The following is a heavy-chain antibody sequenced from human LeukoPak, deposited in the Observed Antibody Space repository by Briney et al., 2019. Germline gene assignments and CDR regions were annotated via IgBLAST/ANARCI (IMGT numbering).Heavy chain of an antibody. CDR1: GFTFSSYG. J-gene: IGHJ4*02. Sequence: GGSLRLSCAASGFTFSSYGMHWVRQAPGKGLEWVAVIWYDGSNKYHADSVKGRFTISRDNSKNTLYLQMNSLRAEDTAVYYCARDRYYDILTENYFDYWGQGTLVTVSS. D-gene: IGHD3-9*01. V-gene: IGHV3-33*01. CDR3: ARDRYYDILTENYFDY. CDR2: IWYDGSNK.